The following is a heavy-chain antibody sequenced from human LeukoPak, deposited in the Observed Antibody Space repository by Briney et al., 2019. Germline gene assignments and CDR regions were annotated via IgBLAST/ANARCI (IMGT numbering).Heavy chain of an antibody. CDR1: GGSISTYY. CDR3: ARGRRYYFDY. CDR2: IYYSGST. J-gene: IGHJ4*02. V-gene: IGHV4-59*01. Sequence: SETLSLTCTVSGGSISTYYWSWIRQPPGKGLEWIGYIYYSGSTDYNPSLKSRVTISVGTSKNQFPLKLSSVTAADTAVYYCARGRRYYFDYWGQGTLVTVSS.